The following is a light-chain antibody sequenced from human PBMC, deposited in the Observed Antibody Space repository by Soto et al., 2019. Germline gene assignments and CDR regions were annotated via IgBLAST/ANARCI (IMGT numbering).Light chain of an antibody. J-gene: IGKJ1*01. V-gene: IGKV1-39*01. CDR3: KHYGYSLWT. Sequence: DIQMTPSPSSLSASVGDRVTITCLASQNISKYLNWYQQTPGKAPKLLIYAASSLHSGVPSRFSGSGSGTDFTLSISRLEPEDFAVYYCKHYGYSLWTFGQGTKLDIK. CDR1: QNISKY. CDR2: AAS.